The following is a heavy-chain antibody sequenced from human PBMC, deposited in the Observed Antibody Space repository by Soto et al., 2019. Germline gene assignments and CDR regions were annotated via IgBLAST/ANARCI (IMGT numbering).Heavy chain of an antibody. CDR3: ARGRYGDY. CDR2: ISAHNGNT. D-gene: IGHD1-1*01. J-gene: IGHJ4*02. Sequence: QVHLVQSGAEVKKPGASVKVSCKGSGYIFTTDGITWVRQAPGQGLEWMGWISAHNGNTNYAQKLQGRVTVTRDTSTSTPYMELRNLRSDDPAVYYCARGRYGDYWGQGAPVTVSS. CDR1: GYIFTTDG. V-gene: IGHV1-18*01.